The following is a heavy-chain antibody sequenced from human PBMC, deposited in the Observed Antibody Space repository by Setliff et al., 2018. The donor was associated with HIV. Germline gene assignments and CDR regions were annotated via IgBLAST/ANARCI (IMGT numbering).Heavy chain of an antibody. V-gene: IGHV3-23*01. CDR3: APDDSSGYYPLDFDY. J-gene: IGHJ4*02. Sequence: ETLSLTCTVSGGSISSSAYYWGWIRQPPGKGLEWVSAISGSGGSTYYADSVEGRFTISRDNSKNTLYLQMNSLRAEDTAVYYCAPDDSSGYYPLDFDYWGQGTLVTVSS. CDR2: ISGSGGST. CDR1: GGSISSSAYY. D-gene: IGHD3-22*01.